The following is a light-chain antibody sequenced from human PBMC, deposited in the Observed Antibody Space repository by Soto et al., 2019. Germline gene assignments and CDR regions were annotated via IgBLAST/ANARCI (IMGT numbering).Light chain of an antibody. J-gene: IGKJ1*01. CDR1: QSISSW. V-gene: IGKV1-5*03. CDR2: KAS. Sequence: DIQMTQSPSTLSASVGERVTITYRASQSISSWLAWYQQKPGKAPKLLIYKASSLESGVPSRFSGSGSGTEFTLTISSLQPDDFATYYCQQYNSYWTFGQGTKVEIK. CDR3: QQYNSYWT.